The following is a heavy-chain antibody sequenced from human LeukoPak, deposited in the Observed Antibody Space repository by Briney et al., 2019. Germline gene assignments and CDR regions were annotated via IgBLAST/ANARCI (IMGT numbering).Heavy chain of an antibody. CDR2: IWYDGGNK. Sequence: GGSLRLSCAASGFTFSSYGMHWVRQAPGKGLEWVAVIWYDGGNKYYADSVKGRFTISRDNSKNTLYLQMNSLRAEDTAVYYCAREADCSSTSCYEALDYWGQGTLVTVSS. CDR3: AREADCSSTSCYEALDY. CDR1: GFTFSSYG. V-gene: IGHV3-33*01. J-gene: IGHJ4*02. D-gene: IGHD2-2*01.